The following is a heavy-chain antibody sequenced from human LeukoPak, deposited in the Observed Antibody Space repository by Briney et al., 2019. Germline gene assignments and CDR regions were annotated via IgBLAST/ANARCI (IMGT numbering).Heavy chain of an antibody. Sequence: PGGSLRLSCAASGFIFSNAWMNWVRQAPGKGLEWVGRIKSKTEGGTTDYAAPVKGRFIISRDDSKNTLYLQMNSLKTEDTALYYCTTVYLTGEGNDYWGQGTLVTVSS. CDR3: TTVYLTGEGNDY. CDR2: IKSKTEGGTT. CDR1: GFIFSNAW. V-gene: IGHV3-15*07. D-gene: IGHD3-9*01. J-gene: IGHJ4*02.